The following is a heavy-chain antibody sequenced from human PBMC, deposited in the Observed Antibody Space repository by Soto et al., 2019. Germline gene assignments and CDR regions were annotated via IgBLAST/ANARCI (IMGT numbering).Heavy chain of an antibody. CDR1: GFTFSDHG. CDR3: AKDRTIASRNFDS. CDR2: ISGSVGST. Sequence: EVQLLESGGGFVQPGGSLRLSCTASGFTFSDHGMHWVRQAPGKGLEWVSSISGSVGSTFYADSVKGRFTISRDNSRNTLYLQMNSLRAEDTAVYYCAKDRTIASRNFDSWGQGALVTVSS. J-gene: IGHJ4*02. V-gene: IGHV3-23*01. D-gene: IGHD6-6*01.